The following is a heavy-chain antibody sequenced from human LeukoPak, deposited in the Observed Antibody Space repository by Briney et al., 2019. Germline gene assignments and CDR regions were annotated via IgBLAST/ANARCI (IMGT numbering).Heavy chain of an antibody. V-gene: IGHV4-39*01. CDR1: GGSISSYY. CDR2: IYYSGST. J-gene: IGHJ5*02. Sequence: SETLSLTCTVSGGSISSYYWGWIRQPPGKGLEWIGSIYYSGSTYYNPSLKSRVTISVDTSKNQFSLKLSSVTAADTAVYYCARLADITMVRGVGWFDPWGQGTLVTVSS. D-gene: IGHD3-10*01. CDR3: ARLADITMVRGVGWFDP.